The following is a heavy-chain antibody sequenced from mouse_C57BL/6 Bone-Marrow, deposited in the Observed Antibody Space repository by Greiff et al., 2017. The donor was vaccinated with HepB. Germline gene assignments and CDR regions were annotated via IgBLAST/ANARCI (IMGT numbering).Heavy chain of an antibody. CDR2: IDPSDSYT. V-gene: IGHV1-69*01. Sequence: VQLQQPGAELVMPGASVKLSCKASGYTFTSYWMHWVKQRPGQGLEWIGEIDPSDSYTNYNQKFKGKSTLTVDKSSSTAYMQLSSLTSEDSAVYYGASRYYSSSYGYFDVWGTGTTVTVSS. D-gene: IGHD1-1*01. CDR1: GYTFTSYW. CDR3: ASRYYSSSYGYFDV. J-gene: IGHJ1*03.